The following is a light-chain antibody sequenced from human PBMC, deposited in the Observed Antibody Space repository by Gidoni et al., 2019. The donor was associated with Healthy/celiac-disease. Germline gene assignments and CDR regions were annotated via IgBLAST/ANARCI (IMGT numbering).Light chain of an antibody. CDR1: QSVSGNN. CDR2: GAS. J-gene: IGKJ5*01. Sequence: EIVFTQSPGTLSWSPGESATLSCRASQSVSGNNLAWYQQKPGQAPRLLIYGASSRSTGIPDRFSGSGSGTDFTLTISSLEPEDFAVYYCQQYGSSPITFGQGTRLEIK. CDR3: QQYGSSPIT. V-gene: IGKV3-20*01.